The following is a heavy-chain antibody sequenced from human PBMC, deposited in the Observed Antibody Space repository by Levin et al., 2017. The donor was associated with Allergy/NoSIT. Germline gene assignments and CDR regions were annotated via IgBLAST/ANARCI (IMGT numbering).Heavy chain of an antibody. D-gene: IGHD2/OR15-2a*01. CDR2: IGTAGDT. CDR1: GFTFSSYD. Sequence: GGSLRLSCAASGFTFSSYDMHWVRQATGKGLEWVSAIGTAGDTYYPGSVKGRFTISRENAKNSLYLQMNSLRAGDTAVYYCARAPVLPGYYYGMDVWGQGTTVTVSS. V-gene: IGHV3-13*01. CDR3: ARAPVLPGYYYGMDV. J-gene: IGHJ6*02.